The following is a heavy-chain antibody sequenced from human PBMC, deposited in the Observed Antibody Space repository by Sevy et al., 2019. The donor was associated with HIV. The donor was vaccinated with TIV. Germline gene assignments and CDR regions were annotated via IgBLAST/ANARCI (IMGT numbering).Heavy chain of an antibody. J-gene: IGHJ4*02. D-gene: IGHD6-6*01. Sequence: SGPTLGKPTQTLTLTCTFSGFSLSTSGVGVGWIRQPPGKALECLALIFWNDDKRYSPSLKSRLTITKDTSKNQVVLTMTDMDPVDTATYYCATAGYSSSSAYFDYWGQGTLVTVSS. CDR3: ATAGYSSSSAYFDY. CDR2: IFWNDDK. CDR1: GFSLSTSGVG. V-gene: IGHV2-5*01.